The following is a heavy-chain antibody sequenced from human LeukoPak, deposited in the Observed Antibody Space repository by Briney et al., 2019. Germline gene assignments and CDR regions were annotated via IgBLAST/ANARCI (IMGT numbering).Heavy chain of an antibody. Sequence: GGSLRVSCAASGFSFSNYAMSWVRQAPGKGLEWVSGISGSGDSTYYADSVKGRFTISRDKSKNTLYLQMNSLRAEDTAVYYCGKESNSNPQGWFDPWGQGTLVTVSS. CDR3: GKESNSNPQGWFDP. V-gene: IGHV3-23*01. J-gene: IGHJ5*02. D-gene: IGHD2-21*01. CDR2: ISGSGDST. CDR1: GFSFSNYA.